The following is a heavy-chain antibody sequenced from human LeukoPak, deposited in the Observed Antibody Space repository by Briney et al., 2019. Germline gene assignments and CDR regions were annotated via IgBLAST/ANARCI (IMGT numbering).Heavy chain of an antibody. CDR3: ARVSGSHYFDY. V-gene: IGHV3-72*01. CDR1: GFTFSDHY. J-gene: IGHJ4*02. Sequence: GGSLRLSCAASGFTFSDHYMDWARQAPGKGLEWVGRARNKANSYTTEYAASVKGRFTISRDDSKNSLYLQMNSLKTEDTAVYYCARVSGSHYFDYWGQGTLVTVSS. D-gene: IGHD1-26*01. CDR2: ARNKANSYTT.